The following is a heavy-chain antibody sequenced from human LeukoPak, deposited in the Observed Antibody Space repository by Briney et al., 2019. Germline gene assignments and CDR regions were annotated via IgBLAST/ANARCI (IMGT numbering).Heavy chain of an antibody. CDR3: ARKPGYCSGGSCYSGPQSLARAFDI. V-gene: IGHV4-34*01. Sequence: PSETLSLTCAVYGGSFSGYYWSWIRQPPGEGVEWIGEINHSGSTNYNPSLKSRVTISVDTSKNQFSLKLSSVTAADTAVYYCARKPGYCSGGSCYSGPQSLARAFDIWGQGTMVTVSS. D-gene: IGHD2-15*01. J-gene: IGHJ3*02. CDR1: GGSFSGYY. CDR2: INHSGST.